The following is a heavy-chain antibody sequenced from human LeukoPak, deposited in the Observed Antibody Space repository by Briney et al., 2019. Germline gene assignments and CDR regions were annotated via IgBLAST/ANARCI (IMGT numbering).Heavy chain of an antibody. CDR1: GFTFSSYA. V-gene: IGHV3-23*01. J-gene: IGHJ6*03. CDR3: AKDGPSKLKLLFVMDV. CDR2: ISGSGGST. D-gene: IGHD2-2*01. Sequence: GSLRLSCAASGFTFSSYAMSWVRQAPGKGLEWVSAISGSGGSTYYADSVKGRFTISRDNSKNTLYLQMNSLRAEDTAVYYCAKDGPSKLKLLFVMDVWGKGTTVTASS.